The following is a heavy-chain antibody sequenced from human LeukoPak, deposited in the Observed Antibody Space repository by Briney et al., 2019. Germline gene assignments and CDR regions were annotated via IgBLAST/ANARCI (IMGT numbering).Heavy chain of an antibody. CDR3: ARDGDYSAEYFQH. V-gene: IGHV4-59*01. D-gene: IGHD3-10*01. Sequence: SETLSLTCTVSGGSISSYYWSWIRQPPGKGLEWIGYIYYSGSTNYNPSLKSRVTISVDTPKNQFSLKLSSVTAADTAVYYCARDGDYSAEYFQHWGQGTLVTVSS. CDR2: IYYSGST. CDR1: GGSISSYY. J-gene: IGHJ1*01.